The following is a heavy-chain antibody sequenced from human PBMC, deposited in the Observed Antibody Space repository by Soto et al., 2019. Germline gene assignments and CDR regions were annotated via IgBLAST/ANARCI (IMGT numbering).Heavy chain of an antibody. V-gene: IGHV3-30-3*01. Sequence: GESLRHSYAASGLAFKTYAIHWVRQAPGKGLEWVAVISYDGNSKFYAKSVKGRFTISRDNSKNILYLQMNSLRTADTAVYYCTRDRLMGSVPRTGVGIFWGQGSLV. CDR1: GLAFKTYA. CDR3: TRDRLMGSVPRTGVGIF. CDR2: ISYDGNSK. D-gene: IGHD2-15*01. J-gene: IGHJ4*02.